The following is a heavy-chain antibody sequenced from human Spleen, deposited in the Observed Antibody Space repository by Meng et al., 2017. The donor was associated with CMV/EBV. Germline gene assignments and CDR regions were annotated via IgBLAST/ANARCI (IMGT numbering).Heavy chain of an antibody. CDR1: DYY. Sequence: DYYWSWIRQPPGKGLEWIWEINHGGSTNYNPSLKSRVTISVDTSKNQFSLKLSSVTAADTAVYYCARVPSLGYCSSTSCPRGTYFDYWGQGTLVTVSS. CDR3: ARVPSLGYCSSTSCPRGTYFDY. D-gene: IGHD2-2*01. J-gene: IGHJ4*02. CDR2: INHGGST. V-gene: IGHV4-34*01.